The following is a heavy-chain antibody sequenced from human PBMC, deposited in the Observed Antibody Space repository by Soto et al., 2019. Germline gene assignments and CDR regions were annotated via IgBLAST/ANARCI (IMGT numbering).Heavy chain of an antibody. CDR2: IYYSGST. CDR3: ARVRSGYSGVDWFDP. CDR1: VRTTSSRLDR. V-gene: IGHV4-30-4*01. J-gene: IGHJ5*02. D-gene: IGHD3-3*01. Sequence: SDSQTHTFNIAVRTTSSRLDRRSWIRHPSWICLAWIGYIYYSGSTYYNPSLKSRVTISVDTSKNQFSLKLSSVTAADTAVYYCARVRSGYSGVDWFDPWGQGTLVTVSS.